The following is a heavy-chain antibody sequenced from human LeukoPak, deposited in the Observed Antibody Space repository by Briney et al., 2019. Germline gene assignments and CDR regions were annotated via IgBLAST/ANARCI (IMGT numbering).Heavy chain of an antibody. D-gene: IGHD5-24*01. V-gene: IGHV4-34*01. CDR1: GGSFSGSY. CDR2: INHSGST. CDR3: ARDQVTTMATSKYYFDY. Sequence: SETLSLTCAVYGGSFSGSYWSWVRQPPGKGLEWMGEINHSGSTNYNPSLKSRVTISVDTSKDQFSLKLSSVTAADTAVYYCARDQVTTMATSKYYFDYWGQGTLVTVSS. J-gene: IGHJ4*02.